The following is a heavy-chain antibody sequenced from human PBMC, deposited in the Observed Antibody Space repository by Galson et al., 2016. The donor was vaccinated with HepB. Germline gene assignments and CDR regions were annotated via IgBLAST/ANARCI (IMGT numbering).Heavy chain of an antibody. CDR2: IWYDGSNK. CDR3: AAYETGHFDY. V-gene: IGHV3-33*01. CDR1: GFTFRSYG. Sequence: SLRLSCAASGFTFRSYGMRWVRQAPGKGLEWVAVIWYDGSNKYYGDSVKGRFTISRDNSKNTLSLPLNSLGPEDTAVYYCAAYETGHFDYWGQGTVGTVSS. J-gene: IGHJ4*02. D-gene: IGHD5-12*01.